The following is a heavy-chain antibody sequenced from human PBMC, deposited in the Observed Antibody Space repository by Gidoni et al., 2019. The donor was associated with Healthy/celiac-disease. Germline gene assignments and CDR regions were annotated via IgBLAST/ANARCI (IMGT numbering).Heavy chain of an antibody. J-gene: IGHJ6*03. V-gene: IGHV3-33*01. Sequence: QVQLVESGGGVVQPGRSLRLSCAASGFTFSSYGMHWVRQAPGKGLEWVAVIWYDGSNKYYADSAKGRFTISRDNSKNTLYLQMNSLRAEDTAVYYCARDRADYEGYYYYYMDVWGKGTTVTVSS. CDR1: GFTFSSYG. CDR2: IWYDGSNK. CDR3: ARDRADYEGYYYYYMDV. D-gene: IGHD3-22*01.